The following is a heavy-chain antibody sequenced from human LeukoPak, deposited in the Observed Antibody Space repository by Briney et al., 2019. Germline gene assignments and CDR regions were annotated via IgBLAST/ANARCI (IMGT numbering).Heavy chain of an antibody. Sequence: ASVKVSCKASGYTFTSYGISWVRQAPGQGLEWMGRIIPILGIANYAQKFQGRVTITADKSTSTAYMELSSLRSEDTAVYYCARDDPPYSSNYDYWGQGTLVTVSS. J-gene: IGHJ4*02. CDR1: GYTFTSYG. V-gene: IGHV1-69*04. CDR3: ARDDPPYSSNYDY. CDR2: IIPILGIA. D-gene: IGHD6-13*01.